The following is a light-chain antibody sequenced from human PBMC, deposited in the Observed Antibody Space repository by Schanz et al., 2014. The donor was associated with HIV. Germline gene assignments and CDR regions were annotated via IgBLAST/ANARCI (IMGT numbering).Light chain of an antibody. Sequence: SYELTQPPSVSVAPGKTARITCGGNNIGSKSVHWYQQKPGQAPVLVIYYDSDRPSGIPERFSGSNSGNTATLTVSGLQAEDEADYYCSSYAGSNTWVFGGGTKLTVL. CDR2: YDS. J-gene: IGLJ3*02. CDR1: NIGSKS. CDR3: SSYAGSNTWV. V-gene: IGLV3-21*01.